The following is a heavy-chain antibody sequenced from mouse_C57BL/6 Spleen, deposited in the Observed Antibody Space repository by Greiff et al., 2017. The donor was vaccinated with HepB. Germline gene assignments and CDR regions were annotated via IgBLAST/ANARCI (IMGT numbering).Heavy chain of an antibody. V-gene: IGHV1-80*01. Sequence: VQVVESGAELVKPGASVKISCKASGYAFSSYWMNWVKQRPGKGLEWIGQIYPGDGDTNYNGKFKGKATLTADKSSSTAYMQLSSLTSEDSAVYFCARDYGSEAWFAYWGQGTLVTVSA. CDR3: ARDYGSEAWFAY. CDR2: IYPGDGDT. J-gene: IGHJ3*01. CDR1: GYAFSSYW. D-gene: IGHD1-1*01.